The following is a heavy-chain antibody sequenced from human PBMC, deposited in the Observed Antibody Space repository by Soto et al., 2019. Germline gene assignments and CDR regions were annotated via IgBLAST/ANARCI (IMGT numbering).Heavy chain of an antibody. V-gene: IGHV1-69*13. CDR2: IIPIFGTA. Sequence: SVKVTCKASGGTFSSYAISWVRQAPGQGLEWMGGIIPIFGTANYAQKFQGRVTITADESTSTAYMELSSLRSEDTAVYYCAGEDGDYGLDYWGQGTLVTVSS. CDR3: AGEDGDYGLDY. J-gene: IGHJ4*02. CDR1: GGTFSSYA. D-gene: IGHD4-17*01.